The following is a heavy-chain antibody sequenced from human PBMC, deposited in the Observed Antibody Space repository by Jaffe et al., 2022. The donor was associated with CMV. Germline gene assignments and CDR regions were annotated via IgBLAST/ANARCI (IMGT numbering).Heavy chain of an antibody. J-gene: IGHJ2*01. V-gene: IGHV3-21*01. CDR3: ARAYNWNYRVYWYFDL. Sequence: EVQLVESGGGLVKPGGSLRLSCAASGFTFSSYSMNWVRQAPGKGLEWVSSISSSSSYIYYADSVKGRFTISRDNAKNSLYLQMNSLRAEDTAVYYCARAYNWNYRVYWYFDLWGRGTLVTVSS. D-gene: IGHD1-7*01. CDR1: GFTFSSYS. CDR2: ISSSSSYI.